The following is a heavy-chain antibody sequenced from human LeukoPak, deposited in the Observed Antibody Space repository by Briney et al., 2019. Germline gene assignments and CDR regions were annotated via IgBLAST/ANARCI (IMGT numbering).Heavy chain of an antibody. CDR2: IYSTGTT. D-gene: IGHD3-10*01. CDR3: ARHDLPGGDWFDP. J-gene: IGHJ5*02. V-gene: IGHV4-39*01. Sequence: SETLSLTCTVSGGSISGSSYYWGWIRQPPGKGLEWIASIYSTGTTYYNPSLKSRVTISVDTSKNQFSLKLSSVTAADTAVYYCARHDLPGGDWFDPWGQGTLVTVSS. CDR1: GGSISGSSYY.